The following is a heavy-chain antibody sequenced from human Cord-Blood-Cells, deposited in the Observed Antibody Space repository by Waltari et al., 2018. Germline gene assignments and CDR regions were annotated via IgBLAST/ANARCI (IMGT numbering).Heavy chain of an antibody. V-gene: IGHV4-34*01. J-gene: IGHJ4*02. D-gene: IGHD6-19*01. CDR2: INHSGST. CDR3: ARVGRYSSGWYTGGSDY. Sequence: QVQLQQWGAGLLEPSETLSLTCAVYGGSFSGYYWSWIRQPPGKGLEWIGEINHSGSTTYNPALKSRVTISVDTSKNQFSLKLSSVTAADTAVYYCARVGRYSSGWYTGGSDYWGQGTLVTVSS. CDR1: GGSFSGYY.